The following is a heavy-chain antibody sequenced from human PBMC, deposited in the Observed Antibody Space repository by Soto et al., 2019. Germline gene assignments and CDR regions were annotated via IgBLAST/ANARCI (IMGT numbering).Heavy chain of an antibody. CDR2: IRSKANSYAT. CDR1: GSTVSGSA. D-gene: IGHD7-27*01. CDR3: TTVQLGITDY. Sequence: EVQLVESGGGLVQPGGSLKLSCAASGSTVSGSAMQWVRQASGKGLEWVGRIRSKANSYATAFAASVKGRFTITRDDSKNTAYLQFNSLKTEDTVVYYCTTVQLGITDYWGQGTLVTVSS. J-gene: IGHJ4*02. V-gene: IGHV3-73*01.